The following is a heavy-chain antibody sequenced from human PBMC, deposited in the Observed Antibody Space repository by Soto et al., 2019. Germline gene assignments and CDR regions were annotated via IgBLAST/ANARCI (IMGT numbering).Heavy chain of an antibody. D-gene: IGHD3-3*01. Sequence: QLQLQESGPGLVKPSETLSLTCTVSGGSISDTSYFWGWIRQPPGKGLEWIGTIYYSGRTYYSPSLKSRVTISVDTSNNQFSLKLSSVTAADTAVYYCARQHDFWRGYWPLDSWGQGTLVTVSS. J-gene: IGHJ4*02. CDR3: ARQHDFWRGYWPLDS. CDR1: GGSISDTSYF. CDR2: IYYSGRT. V-gene: IGHV4-39*01.